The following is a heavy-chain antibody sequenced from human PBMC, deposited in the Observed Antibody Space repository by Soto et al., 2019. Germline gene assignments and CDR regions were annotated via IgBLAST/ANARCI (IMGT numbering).Heavy chain of an antibody. CDR2: IKQDGSEK. CDR1: GFSFSSYW. CDR3: ARGSYYDSSGYSY. J-gene: IGHJ4*02. D-gene: IGHD3-22*01. V-gene: IGHV3-7*01. Sequence: QAGGSLRLSCAVSGFSFSSYWMSWVRQAPGKGLEWVANIKQDGSEKYYVDSVKGRFTISRDNAKNSLYLQMNSLRAEDTAVYYCARGSYYDSSGYSYWGQGTLVTVSS.